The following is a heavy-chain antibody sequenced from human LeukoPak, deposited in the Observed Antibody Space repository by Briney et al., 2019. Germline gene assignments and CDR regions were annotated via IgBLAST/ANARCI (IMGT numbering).Heavy chain of an antibody. V-gene: IGHV4-59*01. D-gene: IGHD6-13*01. Sequence: SETLSLTCSVSGVPISTYYWSWLRQYPGKGLEWIAYVYYNGDIMYNPSLKSRVTISLDTSKNQFSLSMTSVTAADTAVYYCATIGPSVAAEGYWGQGILITVSS. CDR1: GVPISTYY. J-gene: IGHJ4*02. CDR2: VYYNGDI. CDR3: ATIGPSVAAEGY.